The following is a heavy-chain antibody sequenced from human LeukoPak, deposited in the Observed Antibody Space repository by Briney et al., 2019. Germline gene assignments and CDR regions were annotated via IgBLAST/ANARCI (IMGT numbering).Heavy chain of an antibody. J-gene: IGHJ4*02. CDR1: GFTFNTYN. V-gene: IGHV3-23*01. D-gene: IGHD3-22*01. Sequence: GGSLRLSCAASGFTFNTYNMNWVRQAPGKGLEWVSSITGSGGATYYTDSVKGRFTISRDNSKNTLYLQMDSLRAEDTAVYYCAKGDGGAYDNSGWVDYFDYWGQGTLVTVSS. CDR3: AKGDGGAYDNSGWVDYFDY. CDR2: ITGSGGAT.